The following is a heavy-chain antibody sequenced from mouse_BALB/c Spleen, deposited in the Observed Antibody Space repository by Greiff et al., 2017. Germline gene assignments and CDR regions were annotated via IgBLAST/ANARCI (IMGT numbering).Heavy chain of an antibody. D-gene: IGHD1-1*01. CDR2: INPSTGYT. V-gene: IGHV1-7*01. Sequence: QVQLKQSGAELAKPGASVKMSCKASGYTFTSYWMHWVKQRPGQGLEWIGYINPSTGYTEYNQKFKDKATLTADKSSSTAYMQLSSLTSEDSAVYYCARRDGEFITDYWGQGTTLTVSS. CDR3: ARRDGEFITDY. J-gene: IGHJ2*01. CDR1: GYTFTSYW.